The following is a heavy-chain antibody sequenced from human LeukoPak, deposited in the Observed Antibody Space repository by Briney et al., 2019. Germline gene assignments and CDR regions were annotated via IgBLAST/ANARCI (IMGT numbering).Heavy chain of an antibody. Sequence: GGSLRLSCAASGFTFSSHSLNWVRQAPGKGLEWVSSISSSSSYIYYADSVKGRFTISRDNAKNSLYLQLNSLRAEDTAVYYCARDQSDTLTPYYYDYWGQGTLVTVSS. CDR1: GFTFSSHS. CDR3: ARDQSDTLTPYYYDY. CDR2: ISSSSSYI. D-gene: IGHD3-9*01. J-gene: IGHJ4*02. V-gene: IGHV3-21*01.